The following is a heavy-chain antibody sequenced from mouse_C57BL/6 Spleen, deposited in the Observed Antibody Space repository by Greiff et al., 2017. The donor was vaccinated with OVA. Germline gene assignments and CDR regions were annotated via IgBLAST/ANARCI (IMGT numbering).Heavy chain of an antibody. CDR2: IWSGGST. D-gene: IGHD1-1*01. CDR3: ASSRYYAMDY. V-gene: IGHV2-2*01. J-gene: IGHJ4*01. CDR1: GFSLTSYG. Sequence: VKLQQPGPGLVQPSQSLSITCTVSGFSLTSYGVHWVRQSPGKGLEWLGVIWSGGSTDYNAAFISRLSISKDNSKSQVFFKMNSLQADDTAIYYCASSRYYAMDYWGQGTSVTVSS.